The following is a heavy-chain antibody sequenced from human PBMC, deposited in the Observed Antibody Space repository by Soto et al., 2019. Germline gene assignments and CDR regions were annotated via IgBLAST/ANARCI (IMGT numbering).Heavy chain of an antibody. CDR3: ARPPGISSPYYYGMDV. D-gene: IGHD3-3*02. V-gene: IGHV5-51*01. CDR2: IYPGDSDT. Sequence: GESLKISCKGSGYSFTSYWIGWVRQMPGKGLEWMGIIYPGDSDTRYSPSFQGQVTISADTSISTAYLQWSSLKASDTAMYYCARPPGISSPYYYGMDVWGQGTTSAVAS. J-gene: IGHJ6*02. CDR1: GYSFTSYW.